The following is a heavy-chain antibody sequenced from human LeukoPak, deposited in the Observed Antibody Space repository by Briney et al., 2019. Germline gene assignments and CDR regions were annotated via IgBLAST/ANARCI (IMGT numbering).Heavy chain of an antibody. J-gene: IGHJ4*02. V-gene: IGHV1-2*02. CDR2: INPNSGVT. CDR3: ARFKEMATSLDY. Sequence: ASVKVSCKASGYTFTGYFMYWVRQAPGQGLEWMGWINPNSGVTNYAQKFQGRVTMTRDTSTSTVYMELSSLRSEDTAVYYCARFKEMATSLDYWGQGTLVTVSS. D-gene: IGHD5-24*01. CDR1: GYTFTGYF.